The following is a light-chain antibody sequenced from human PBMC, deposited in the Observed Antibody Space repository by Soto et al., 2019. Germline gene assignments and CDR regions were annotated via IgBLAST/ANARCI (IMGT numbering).Light chain of an antibody. Sequence: EIVLTQSPGTLSLSPGERATLSCRASESVSTSYLAWYQQKPGQAPRLLISGASTRATGIPDRFSGTGSGTDFTLTISRLEPEDFAVYYCQQYDSSPYTFGQGTKVDIK. V-gene: IGKV3-20*01. CDR1: ESVSTSY. CDR2: GAS. J-gene: IGKJ2*01. CDR3: QQYDSSPYT.